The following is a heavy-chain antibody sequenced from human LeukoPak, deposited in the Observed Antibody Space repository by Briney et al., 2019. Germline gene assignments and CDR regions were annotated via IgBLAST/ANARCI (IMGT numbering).Heavy chain of an antibody. V-gene: IGHV3-7*01. CDR1: GFTFSSYW. Sequence: PGGSLRLSCAASGFTFSSYWMSWVRQAPGKGLEWVANIKQDGSEKYYVDSVKGRFTISRDNAKNSLYLQMNSLRAEDTAVYYCARSYFCSSTSCRLFDYWGQGTLVTVSS. J-gene: IGHJ4*02. CDR2: IKQDGSEK. D-gene: IGHD2-2*01. CDR3: ARSYFCSSTSCRLFDY.